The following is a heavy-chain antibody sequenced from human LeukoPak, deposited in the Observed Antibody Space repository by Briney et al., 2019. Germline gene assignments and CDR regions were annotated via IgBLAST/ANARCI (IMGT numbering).Heavy chain of an antibody. CDR3: ARERYFEYYYGMDV. V-gene: IGHV3-23*01. D-gene: IGHD3-9*01. CDR2: SGSGGSP. CDR1: GFTFTNYA. J-gene: IGHJ6*02. Sequence: GGSLRLSCAASGFTFTNYAMNWVRQAPGKGLEWVSTSGSGGSPFYADSVKGRFTISRDNSRNTLYLQMNSLRVEDTAVYYCARERYFEYYYGMDVWGQGTTVTVSS.